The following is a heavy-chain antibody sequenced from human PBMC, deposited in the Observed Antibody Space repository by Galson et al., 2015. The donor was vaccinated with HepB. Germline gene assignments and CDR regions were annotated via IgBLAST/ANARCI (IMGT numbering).Heavy chain of an antibody. CDR2: ISGSGGST. V-gene: IGHV3-23*01. CDR1: GFTFSSYA. Sequence: SLRLSCAASGFTFSSYAMSWVRQAPGKGLEWVSAISGSGGSTYYADSVKGRFTISRDNSKNTLYLQMNSLRAEDTAVYYCAKVQVPYRPLLIAAAGVLDYWGQGTLVTVSS. J-gene: IGHJ4*02. D-gene: IGHD6-13*01. CDR3: AKVQVPYRPLLIAAAGVLDY.